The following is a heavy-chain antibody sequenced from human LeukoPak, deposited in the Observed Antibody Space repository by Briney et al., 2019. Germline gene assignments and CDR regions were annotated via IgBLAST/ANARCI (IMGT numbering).Heavy chain of an antibody. CDR2: ISYDGSNK. Sequence: SGRSLRLSCAASGFTFSRYGMHWVRQAPGKGLEWVTAISYDGSNKYYADSVKGRFTISRDNSKNTLYVQMNSLRAEDTAVYYCAKEGYSSSWYFPYWGQGTLVTVSS. J-gene: IGHJ4*02. CDR3: AKEGYSSSWYFPY. CDR1: GFTFSRYG. D-gene: IGHD6-13*01. V-gene: IGHV3-30*04.